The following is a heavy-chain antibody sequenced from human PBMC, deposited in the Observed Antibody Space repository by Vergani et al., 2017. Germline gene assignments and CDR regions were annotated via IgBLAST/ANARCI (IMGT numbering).Heavy chain of an antibody. V-gene: IGHV3-23*04. CDR1: GFTFSDYY. CDR2: ISGSGGST. D-gene: IGHD1-26*01. J-gene: IGHJ3*02. Sequence: VQLVESGGGLVKPGGSLRLSCAASGFTFSDYYMSWIRQAPGKGLEWVSAISGSGGSTYYADSVKGRFTISRDNSKNTLYLQMNSLRAEDTAVYYCAKDLLPSQYSGSLGAFDIWGQGTMVTVSS. CDR3: AKDLLPSQYSGSLGAFDI.